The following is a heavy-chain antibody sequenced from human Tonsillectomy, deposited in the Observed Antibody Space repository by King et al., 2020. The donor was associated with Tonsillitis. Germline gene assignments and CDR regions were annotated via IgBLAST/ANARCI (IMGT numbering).Heavy chain of an antibody. CDR1: GFSFSSYA. CDR2: ISGSGGST. J-gene: IGHJ6*02. V-gene: IGHV3-23*04. Sequence: VQLVESGGGLVQPGGSLRLSCAASGFSFSSYAMSWVRQAPGKGLEWVSAISGSGGSTFYAESVKGRFTISRDNSKKTLYLQMNSLRAEDTAVYYCAVTGVPNYYYYYGMGVWGQGTTVIVSS. CDR3: AVTGVPNYYYYYGMGV. D-gene: IGHD3-9*01.